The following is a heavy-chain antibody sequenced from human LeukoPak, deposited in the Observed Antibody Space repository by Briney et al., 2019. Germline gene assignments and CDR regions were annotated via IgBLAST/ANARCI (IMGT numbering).Heavy chain of an antibody. CDR2: INPSGGST. CDR1: GYTFTNYY. V-gene: IGHV1-46*01. J-gene: IGHJ4*02. D-gene: IGHD2-15*01. CDR3: ARAVAAAPVYFDY. Sequence: ASVKVSCKASGYTFTNYYMHWVRQAPGQGLEWMGIINPSGGSTSYAQKLQGRVTMTRDTSTSTVYMELSSLRSEDTAVYYCARAVAAAPVYFDYWGQGTLVTVSS.